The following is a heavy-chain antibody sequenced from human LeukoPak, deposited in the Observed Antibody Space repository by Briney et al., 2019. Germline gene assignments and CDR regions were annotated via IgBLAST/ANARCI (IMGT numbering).Heavy chain of an antibody. CDR2: FDPEDGET. Sequence: ASVKVSCKVSGYTLTELSMHWVRQAPGKGLEWMGGFDPEDGETIYAQKFQGRVTMTEDTSTDTAYMELSSLRSEDTAVYYCATVRYYDSSGYHFFDYWGQGTLVTVSS. D-gene: IGHD3-22*01. J-gene: IGHJ4*02. CDR1: GYTLTELS. CDR3: ATVRYYDSSGYHFFDY. V-gene: IGHV1-24*01.